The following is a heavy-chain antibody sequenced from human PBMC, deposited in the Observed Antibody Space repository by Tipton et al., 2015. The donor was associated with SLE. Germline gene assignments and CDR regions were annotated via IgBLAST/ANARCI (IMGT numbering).Heavy chain of an antibody. V-gene: IGHV4-59*01. CDR3: ALAAAGIGYFQH. CDR1: GGSISSYY. CDR2: IYYSGST. D-gene: IGHD6-13*01. J-gene: IGHJ1*01. Sequence: LRLSCTVSGGSISSYYWSWIRQPPGKGLEWIGYIYYSGSTNYNPSLKSRVTISVDTSKNQFSLKLSSVTAADTAVYYCALAAAGIGYFQHWGQGTLVTVSS.